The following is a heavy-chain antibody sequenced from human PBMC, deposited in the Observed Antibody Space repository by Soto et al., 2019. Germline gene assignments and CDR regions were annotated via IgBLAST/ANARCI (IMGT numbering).Heavy chain of an antibody. CDR2: ISSSSSYI. CDR3: ARDYGSGSHVGY. V-gene: IGHV3-21*01. Sequence: GGSLRLSCAASGFNFSSYSMNWVRQAPGKGLEWVSSISSSSSYIYYADSVKGRFTISRDDAKNSLYLQMNSLRAEDTAVYYCARDYGSGSHVGYWGQGTLVTVSS. D-gene: IGHD3-10*01. CDR1: GFNFSSYS. J-gene: IGHJ4*02.